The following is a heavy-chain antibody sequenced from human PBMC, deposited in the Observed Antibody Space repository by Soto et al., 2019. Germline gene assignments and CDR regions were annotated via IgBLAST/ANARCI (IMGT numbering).Heavy chain of an antibody. J-gene: IGHJ3*02. CDR3: AKDIGYCSGGSCYSLIYAFDI. Sequence: QVQLVESGGGVVQPGRSLRLSCAASGFTFSSYGMHWVRQAPGKGLEWVAVISYDGSNKYYADSVKGRFTISRDNSKNTLYLKMNSLRAEDTAVYYCAKDIGYCSGGSCYSLIYAFDIWGQGTMVTVSS. CDR1: GFTFSSYG. D-gene: IGHD2-15*01. CDR2: ISYDGSNK. V-gene: IGHV3-30*18.